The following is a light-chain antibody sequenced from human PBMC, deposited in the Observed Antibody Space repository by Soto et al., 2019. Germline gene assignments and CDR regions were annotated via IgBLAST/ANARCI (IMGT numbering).Light chain of an antibody. CDR2: GAS. CDR3: QQYGSSGT. CDR1: QSVSNNY. Sequence: EIVLTQSPCPLSLSPGERATLSCRASQSVSNNYLAWYQQKPGHAPGLLIYGASNRATGIPDRFSGSGSGTDFTLTISRLEPEYFAVYYCQQYGSSGTFGQGTKVDIK. V-gene: IGKV3-20*01. J-gene: IGKJ1*01.